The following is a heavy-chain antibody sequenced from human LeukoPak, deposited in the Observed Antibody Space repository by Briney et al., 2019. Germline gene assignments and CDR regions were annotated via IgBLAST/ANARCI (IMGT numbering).Heavy chain of an antibody. J-gene: IGHJ4*02. CDR1: GGTFSSYA. D-gene: IGHD3-22*01. CDR2: MNPNSGNT. Sequence: VASVKVSCKASGGTFSSYAISWVRQAPGQGLEWMGWMNPNSGNTGYAQKFQGRVTMTRNTSISTAYMELSSLRSEDTAVYYCARGREYYDSSGLIDYWGQGTLVTVSS. CDR3: ARGREYYDSSGLIDY. V-gene: IGHV1-8*02.